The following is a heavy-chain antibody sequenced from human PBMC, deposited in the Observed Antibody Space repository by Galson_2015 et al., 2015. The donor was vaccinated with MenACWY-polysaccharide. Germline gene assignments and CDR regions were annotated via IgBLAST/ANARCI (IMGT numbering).Heavy chain of an antibody. Sequence: SLRLSCAASGFTFRDYYMSWMRQVPGKGPEWVSYISDSGGTIYYADSVKGRFTISRDNAKNSLYLQLTSLRAEDTALYYCARVRGSYSVDYWGQGTLITVSS. V-gene: IGHV3-11*01. J-gene: IGHJ4*02. D-gene: IGHD1-26*01. CDR3: ARVRGSYSVDY. CDR1: GFTFRDYY. CDR2: ISDSGGTI.